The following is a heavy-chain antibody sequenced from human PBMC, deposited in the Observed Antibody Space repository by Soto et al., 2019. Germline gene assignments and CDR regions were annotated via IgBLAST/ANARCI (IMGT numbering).Heavy chain of an antibody. CDR2: IFPNSGAT. CDR3: TRENIENSDGLYDAFDV. D-gene: IGHD5-18*01. J-gene: IGHJ3*01. Sequence: ASVKVSCKASGYIFTGFYIHWVRQAPGQGLEWMGWIFPNSGATNYAQKFQGRVTLTRDTSIGTAYIEVNSLTSDDTAVYFCTRENIENSDGLYDAFDVWGQGTTVTVSS. CDR1: GYIFTGFY. V-gene: IGHV1-2*02.